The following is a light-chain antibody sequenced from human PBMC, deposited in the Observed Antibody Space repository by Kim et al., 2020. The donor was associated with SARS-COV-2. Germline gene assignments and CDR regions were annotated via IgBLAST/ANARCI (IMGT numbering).Light chain of an antibody. J-gene: IGKJ5*01. CDR2: DPS. CDR3: QQRHSWIT. CDR1: QRITAS. V-gene: IGKV3-11*01. Sequence: SSSPGKRPPLSSRASQRITASLAWYHQSPAQAPKLLTYDPSTRATGIPTRFSGSGSGTDFPLTTRSLESNDFPVYYCQQRHSWITFGQRTRLEIK.